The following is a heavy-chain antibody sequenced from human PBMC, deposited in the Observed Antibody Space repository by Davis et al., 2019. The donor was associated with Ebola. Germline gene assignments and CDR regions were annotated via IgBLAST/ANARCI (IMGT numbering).Heavy chain of an antibody. Sequence: GESLKIPCKGSGYSFTSYWISWVRQMPGKGLEWMGRIDPSDSYTDYSPSFQGHVSISTDKSINTAYLQWNSLKASDTAVYYCARLYGPGHYLNWYFNLWGRGTLVTVSS. D-gene: IGHD3-10*01. J-gene: IGHJ2*01. V-gene: IGHV5-10-1*01. CDR3: ARLYGPGHYLNWYFNL. CDR2: IDPSDSYT. CDR1: GYSFTSYW.